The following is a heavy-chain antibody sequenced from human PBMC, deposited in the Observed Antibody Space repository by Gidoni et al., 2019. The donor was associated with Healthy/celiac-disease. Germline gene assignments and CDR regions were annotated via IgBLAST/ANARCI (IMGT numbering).Heavy chain of an antibody. V-gene: IGHV3-33*01. CDR3: AREEQSGGFDP. Sequence: QVQLVASGGGVVQPGRSLRLSCAASGFTFSSYGMHRVRPAPGTGLEWVAVIWYDGSKKYYADSGKGRFTISRDNSKNTLYLQMNSLRAEDTAVYYCAREEQSGGFDPWGQGTLVTVSS. J-gene: IGHJ5*02. D-gene: IGHD1-1*01. CDR1: GFTFSSYG. CDR2: IWYDGSKK.